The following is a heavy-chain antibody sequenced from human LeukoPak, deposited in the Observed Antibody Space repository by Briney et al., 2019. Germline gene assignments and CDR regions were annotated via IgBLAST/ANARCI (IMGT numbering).Heavy chain of an antibody. J-gene: IGHJ4*02. D-gene: IGHD3-16*01. V-gene: IGHV4-59*01. CDR2: IYYSGST. CDR1: GGSISSYY. Sequence: PSETLSLACTVSGGSISSYYWSWIRQPPGKGLEWIGYIYYSGSTNYNPSLKSRVTISVDTSKNQFSLKLRSVTAADTAVYYCARSAFGDYSFDYWGQGTQVIVSP. CDR3: ARSAFGDYSFDY.